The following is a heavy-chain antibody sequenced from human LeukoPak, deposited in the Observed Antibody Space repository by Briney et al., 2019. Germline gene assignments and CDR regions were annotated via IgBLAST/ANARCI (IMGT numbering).Heavy chain of an antibody. J-gene: IGHJ4*02. CDR1: GYTFTGYY. D-gene: IGHD6-19*01. CDR2: INSSGGST. CDR3: ARFAVHRRLTVAGQFGLDY. V-gene: IGHV1-46*01. Sequence: ASMKVSCKASGYTFTGYYMYWVRQAPGQGLEWMGIINSSGGSTNYAQKFQGRVTMTRDTSTSTVYMELSSLRSEDTAVYYCARFAVHRRLTVAGQFGLDYWGQGTLVTVSS.